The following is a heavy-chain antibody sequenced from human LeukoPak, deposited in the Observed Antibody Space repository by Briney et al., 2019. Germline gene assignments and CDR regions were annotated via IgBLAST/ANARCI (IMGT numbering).Heavy chain of an antibody. J-gene: IGHJ4*02. Sequence: ASVKVSCKASGYTFTGYYMHWVRQAPGQGLEWMGWINPNSGGTNYAQKFQGGVTMTRDTSISTAYMELSRLRSDDTAVYYCARDLGAYYDFWSGYRGTVDYWGQGTLVTVSS. V-gene: IGHV1-2*02. CDR3: ARDLGAYYDFWSGYRGTVDY. CDR1: GYTFTGYY. D-gene: IGHD3-3*01. CDR2: INPNSGGT.